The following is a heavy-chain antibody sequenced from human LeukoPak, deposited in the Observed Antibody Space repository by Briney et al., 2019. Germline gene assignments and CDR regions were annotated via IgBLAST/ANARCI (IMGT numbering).Heavy chain of an antibody. D-gene: IGHD6-19*01. Sequence: GGSLRLSCAVSGSTFSNFDMSWVRQAPGRGLEWVSGITGSGITTHYAGSVKGRFTISRDNSKNTLYLQMNSLRAEDTAMYYCAKGRGGFSSGWYYDYWGQGTLVTVSS. V-gene: IGHV3-23*01. J-gene: IGHJ4*02. CDR2: ITGSGITT. CDR3: AKGRGGFSSGWYYDY. CDR1: GSTFSNFD.